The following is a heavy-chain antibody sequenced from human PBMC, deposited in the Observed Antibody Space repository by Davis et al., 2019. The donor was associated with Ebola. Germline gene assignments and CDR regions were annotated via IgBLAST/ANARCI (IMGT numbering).Heavy chain of an antibody. CDR2: ISAYNGNT. V-gene: IGHV1-18*04. Sequence: ASVKVSCKASGYTFTDYYIHWVRQAPGQGLEWMGWISAYNGNTNYAQKLQGRVTMTTDTSTSTAYMELRSLRSDDTAVYYCARDKGYSSGWQTDYWGQGTLVTVSS. J-gene: IGHJ4*02. CDR3: ARDKGYSSGWQTDY. CDR1: GYTFTDYY. D-gene: IGHD6-19*01.